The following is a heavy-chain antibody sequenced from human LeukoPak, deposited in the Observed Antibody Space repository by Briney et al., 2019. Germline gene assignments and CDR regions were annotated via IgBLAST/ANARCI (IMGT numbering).Heavy chain of an antibody. D-gene: IGHD3-22*01. Sequence: PGRSLRLSCTASGFTFGDYAMSWVRQAPGKGLEWVGFIRSKAYGGTTEYAASVKGRFTISRDDSKSIAYLQMNSLKTEDTAVYYCTRDRDYYDSSGYFGYWGQGTLVTVSS. V-gene: IGHV3-49*04. J-gene: IGHJ4*02. CDR2: IRSKAYGGTT. CDR3: TRDRDYYDSSGYFGY. CDR1: GFTFGDYA.